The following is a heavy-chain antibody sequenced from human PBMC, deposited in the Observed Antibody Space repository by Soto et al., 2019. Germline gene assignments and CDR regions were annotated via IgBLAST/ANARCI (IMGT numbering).Heavy chain of an antibody. CDR2: INPNSGGT. CDR1: GYTFTGYY. J-gene: IGHJ6*02. D-gene: IGHD3-10*01. CDR3: ARAPTSYVSGSSYYYYYYGMDV. Sequence: ASVKVSCKASGYTFTGYYMHWVRQAPGQGLEWMGWINPNSGGTNYAQKFQGRVTMTRDTSISTAYMELSRLRSDDTAVYYCARAPTSYVSGSSYYYYYYGMDVWGQGTTVTVSS. V-gene: IGHV1-2*02.